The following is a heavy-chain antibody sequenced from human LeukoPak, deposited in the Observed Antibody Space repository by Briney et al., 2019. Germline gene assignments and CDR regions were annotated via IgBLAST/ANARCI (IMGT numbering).Heavy chain of an antibody. CDR2: IKQDGSEK. V-gene: IGHV3-7*01. CDR1: GFTFNKYW. D-gene: IGHD3-9*01. CDR3: ARPLYILTGYNPPYELGY. J-gene: IGHJ4*02. Sequence: PGGSLRLSCAASGFTFNKYWMSWVRQAPGKGLEWVANIKQDGSEKYYVDSVKGRFTISRDNAKNSLYLQMNSPRAEDTAVYYCARPLYILTGYNPPYELGYWGQGTLVTVSS.